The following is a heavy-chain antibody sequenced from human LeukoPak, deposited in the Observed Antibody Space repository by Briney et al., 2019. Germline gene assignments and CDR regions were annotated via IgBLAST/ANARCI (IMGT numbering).Heavy chain of an antibody. V-gene: IGHV3-23*01. CDR3: ANGRTLGY. J-gene: IGHJ4*02. CDR1: GFSFSSYA. CDR2: ITGGGGST. D-gene: IGHD2/OR15-2a*01. Sequence: QPGGSLRLSCAASGFSFSSYAMTWVRQAPGKGLNWVSAITGGGGSTYYADSVKGRFTISRDNSKNTLYLQMNSLRAEDTAVYYCANGRTLGYWGQGTLVTVSS.